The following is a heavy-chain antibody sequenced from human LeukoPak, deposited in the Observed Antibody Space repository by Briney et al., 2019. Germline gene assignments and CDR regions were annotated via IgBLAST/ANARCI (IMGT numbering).Heavy chain of an antibody. CDR1: GFTFSSYA. CDR2: ISGSGGST. Sequence: GGSLRLSCAASGFTFSSYAMSWVRQAPGKGLEWVSAISGSGGSTYYADSVKGRFTISRDNSKNTLYLQMNSLRAEDTAVYYCAKVCKPRRFLEWLLDRVSWFDPWGREPWSPSPQ. CDR3: AKVCKPRRFLEWLLDRVSWFDP. J-gene: IGHJ5*02. V-gene: IGHV3-23*01. D-gene: IGHD3-3*01.